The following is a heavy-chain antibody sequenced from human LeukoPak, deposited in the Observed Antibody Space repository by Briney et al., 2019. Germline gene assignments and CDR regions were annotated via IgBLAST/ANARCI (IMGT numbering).Heavy chain of an antibody. V-gene: IGHV3-30*03. J-gene: IGHJ4*02. Sequence: TGGSLRLSCAASGFTFSSYGMHWVRQAPGKGLEWVAVISYDGSNKYYADSVKGRFTISRDNSKNTLYLQMNSLRAEDTAVYYCARAGMVRGVYYFDYWGQGTLVTVSS. CDR2: ISYDGSNK. CDR3: ARAGMVRGVYYFDY. D-gene: IGHD3-10*01. CDR1: GFTFSSYG.